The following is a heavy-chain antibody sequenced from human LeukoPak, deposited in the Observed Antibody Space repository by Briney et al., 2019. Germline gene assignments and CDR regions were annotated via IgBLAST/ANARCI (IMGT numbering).Heavy chain of an antibody. CDR2: ISSSGSTI. J-gene: IGHJ4*02. CDR1: GFTFSGYW. V-gene: IGHV3-48*04. Sequence: GGSLRLSCAASGFTFSGYWMNWVRQAPGKGLEWVSYISSSGSTIYYADSVKGRFTISRDNAMNSLYLQMNSLRAEDTALYLCARGRCSSTWANFDYWGQGTLVTVSS. CDR3: ARGRCSSTWANFDY. D-gene: IGHD6-13*01.